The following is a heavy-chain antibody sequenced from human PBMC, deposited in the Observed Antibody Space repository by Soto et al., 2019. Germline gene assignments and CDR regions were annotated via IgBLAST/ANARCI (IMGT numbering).Heavy chain of an antibody. D-gene: IGHD3-10*01. V-gene: IGHV3-48*03. Sequence: GGSLRLSCAASGFTFSSYEMNWVRQAPGKGLEWVSYISPSGTTMYYADSVKGRFTISRDDAKNSLYLQMNSLRAEDTAVYYCARDPRMVRGLIITGHAFDIWGQGTMVTVSS. CDR1: GFTFSSYE. CDR2: ISPSGTTM. CDR3: ARDPRMVRGLIITGHAFDI. J-gene: IGHJ3*02.